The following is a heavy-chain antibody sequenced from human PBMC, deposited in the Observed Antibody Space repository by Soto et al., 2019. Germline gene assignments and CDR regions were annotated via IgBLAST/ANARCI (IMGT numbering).Heavy chain of an antibody. V-gene: IGHV3-30-3*01. CDR1: GFTFSSYA. J-gene: IGHJ6*02. D-gene: IGHD3-3*01. CDR2: ISYDGSNK. Sequence: GGSLRLSXAASGFTFSSYAMHWVRQAPGKGLEWVAVISYDGSNKYYADSVKGRFTISRDNSKNTLYLQMNSLRAEDTAVYYCARDFTIFGWARGMDVWGQGTTVTVSS. CDR3: ARDFTIFGWARGMDV.